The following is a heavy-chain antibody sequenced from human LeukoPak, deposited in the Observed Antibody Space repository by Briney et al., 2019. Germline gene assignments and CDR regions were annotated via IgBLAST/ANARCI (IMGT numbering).Heavy chain of an antibody. V-gene: IGHV3-53*04. CDR1: GFSFSNYG. CDR2: IYSGGST. J-gene: IGHJ4*02. Sequence: GGSLRLSCAASGFSFSNYGMSWVRQAPGKGLEWVSVIYSGGSTYYADSVKGRFTISRHNSKNTLYLQMNSLRAEDTAVYYCARGGPHEVFDYWGQGTLVTVSS. CDR3: ARGGPHEVFDY.